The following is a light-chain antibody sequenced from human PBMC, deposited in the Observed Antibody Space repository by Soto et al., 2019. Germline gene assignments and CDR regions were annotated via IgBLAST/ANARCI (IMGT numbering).Light chain of an antibody. CDR1: KLGNKY. J-gene: IGLJ2*01. V-gene: IGLV3-1*01. CDR3: QAWDNSIVV. CDR2: QDN. Sequence: SYELTQPSSVSVSPGQTASITCSGDKLGNKYACWYQQKPGQSPVLVIYQDNKRPSGIPERFSGSNSGNTATLTISGTQAMDEADYYCQAWDNSIVVFGGGTKVTVL.